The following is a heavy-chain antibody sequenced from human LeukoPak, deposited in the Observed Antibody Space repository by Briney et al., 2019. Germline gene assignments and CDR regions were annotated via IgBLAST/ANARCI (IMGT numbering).Heavy chain of an antibody. J-gene: IGHJ4*02. V-gene: IGHV1-69*05. Sequence: SVKVSCKASGGTFSSHGISWVRQAPGQGLEWVGGIIPIFGTTNYAQKFQGRVTITTDESTGTGYMELRSLRSDDTAVYYCARGDSGYDYGFDDWGQGTLVTVSS. D-gene: IGHD5-12*01. CDR3: ARGDSGYDYGFDD. CDR1: GGTFSSHG. CDR2: IIPIFGTT.